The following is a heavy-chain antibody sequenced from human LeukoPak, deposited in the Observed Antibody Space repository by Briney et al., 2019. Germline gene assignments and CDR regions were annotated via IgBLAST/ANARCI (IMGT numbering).Heavy chain of an antibody. Sequence: PGRSLRLSCAASGFTFSSFAMHWVRQAPGKGLEWVSAISGSGGSTYYADSVKGRFTIFRDNSKNTLYLQMNSLRAEDTAVYYCANGLDYGGYWGQGTLVTVSS. V-gene: IGHV3-23*01. CDR2: ISGSGGST. CDR1: GFTFSSFA. D-gene: IGHD4-17*01. CDR3: ANGLDYGGY. J-gene: IGHJ4*02.